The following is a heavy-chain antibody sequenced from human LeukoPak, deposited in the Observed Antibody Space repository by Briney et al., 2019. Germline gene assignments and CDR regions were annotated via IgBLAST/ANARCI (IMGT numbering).Heavy chain of an antibody. D-gene: IGHD6-19*01. V-gene: IGHV3-74*01. Sequence: PGESLRLSCAASEFTFSAFWMHWVRQAPGKGLVWVSRINSDGSDIRYADSAKGRFTISRDNAKNTLYLQMNSLRAEDTAVYYCARERRSSGWYDAFDMRGQGTMVTVSS. J-gene: IGHJ3*02. CDR1: EFTFSAFW. CDR3: ARERRSSGWYDAFDM. CDR2: INSDGSDI.